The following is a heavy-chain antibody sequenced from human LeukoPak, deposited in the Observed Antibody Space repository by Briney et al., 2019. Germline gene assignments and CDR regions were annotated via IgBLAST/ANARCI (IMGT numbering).Heavy chain of an antibody. D-gene: IGHD1-26*01. CDR3: ASWKLRHLDAFDI. CDR1: CGSISSRGYY. V-gene: IGHV4-30-4*01. Sequence: SETLSLTCTVSCGSISSRGYYWGWIRQPPGKGLEWIGYIYHSGSTYHSPSLESRVSISLEPSKNQISLKLSPVTAADTAVYYCASWKLRHLDAFDIWGQGTMVTVSS. CDR2: IYHSGST. J-gene: IGHJ3*02.